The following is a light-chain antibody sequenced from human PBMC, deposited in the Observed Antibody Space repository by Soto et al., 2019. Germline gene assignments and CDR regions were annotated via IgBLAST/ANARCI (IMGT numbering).Light chain of an antibody. CDR1: QSISSW. Sequence: DIQMTQSPSTLSASVGDRVTITCRASQSISSWLAWYQQKPGKAPKLLIYDASSLESGFPSRFSGSGSGTEFTLTISSLQPDDFATYYCQQYNSFVTFGQGTRLEIK. J-gene: IGKJ5*01. V-gene: IGKV1-5*01. CDR3: QQYNSFVT. CDR2: DAS.